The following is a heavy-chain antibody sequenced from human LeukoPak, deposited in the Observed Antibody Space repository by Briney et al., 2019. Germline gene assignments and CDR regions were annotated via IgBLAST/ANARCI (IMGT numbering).Heavy chain of an antibody. V-gene: IGHV1-46*01. CDR3: ARYGRDFWSGYHSWGYYYYYMDV. J-gene: IGHJ6*03. Sequence: ASVKVSCKASGYTFTGYYMHWVRQAPGQGLEWMGIINPSGGSTSYAQKFQGRVTMTRDMSTSTVYMELSSLRSEDTAVYYCARYGRDFWSGYHSWGYYYYYMDVWGKGTTVTVSS. CDR1: GYTFTGYY. CDR2: INPSGGST. D-gene: IGHD3-3*01.